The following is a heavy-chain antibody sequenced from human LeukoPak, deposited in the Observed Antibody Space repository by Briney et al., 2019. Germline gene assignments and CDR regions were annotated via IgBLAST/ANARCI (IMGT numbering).Heavy chain of an antibody. CDR2: ISSSSSYI. Sequence: GSLRLSCAASGFTFSSYSMNWVRQAPGKGLEWVSSISSSSSYIYYADSVKGRFTISRDNAKNSLYLQMNSLRAEDTAVYYCARDAPDWGYYYYMDVWGKGTTVTVSS. J-gene: IGHJ6*03. V-gene: IGHV3-21*01. CDR1: GFTFSSYS. D-gene: IGHD3-9*01. CDR3: ARDAPDWGYYYYMDV.